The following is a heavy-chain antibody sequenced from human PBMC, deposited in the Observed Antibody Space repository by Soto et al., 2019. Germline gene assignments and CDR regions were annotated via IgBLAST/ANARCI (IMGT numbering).Heavy chain of an antibody. Sequence: EVQLVESGGGLVQPGGSLRLSCAASGFTFSSYSMNWVRQAPGKGPEWVSYISSSSSTIYYADSVKGRFTISRDNAKNSLYLQMNSLRAEDTAVYYCARERPSRQWLVREPDAFDIWGQGTMVTVSS. V-gene: IGHV3-48*01. J-gene: IGHJ3*02. CDR2: ISSSSSTI. D-gene: IGHD6-19*01. CDR3: ARERPSRQWLVREPDAFDI. CDR1: GFTFSSYS.